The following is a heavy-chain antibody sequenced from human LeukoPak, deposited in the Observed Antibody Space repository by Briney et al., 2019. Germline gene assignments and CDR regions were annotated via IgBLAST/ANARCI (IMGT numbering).Heavy chain of an antibody. CDR2: IKQDGSEK. CDR1: GFTFRSYW. J-gene: IGHJ4*02. CDR3: ASGKDTYYDFWSGYYTGYYFDY. Sequence: GGSLRLSCAASGFTFRSYWMSWVRQAPGKGLEWVANIKQDGSEKYYVDSVKGRFTISRDNAKNSLYLQMNSLRAEDTAVYYCASGKDTYYDFWSGYYTGYYFDYWGQGTLVTVSS. V-gene: IGHV3-7*01. D-gene: IGHD3-3*01.